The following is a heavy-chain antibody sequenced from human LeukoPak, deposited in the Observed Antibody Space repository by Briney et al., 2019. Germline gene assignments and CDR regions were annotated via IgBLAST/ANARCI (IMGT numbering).Heavy chain of an antibody. CDR2: ISGSGGST. V-gene: IGHV3-23*01. CDR3: AKASAWATQYFDY. J-gene: IGHJ4*02. CDR1: GFTFSSYS. Sequence: GGSLRLSCAASGFTFSSYSMNWVRQAPGKGLEWVSAISGSGGSTYYADSVKGRFTISRDNAKNSLYLQMNSLRAEDTAVYYCAKASAWATQYFDYWGQGTLVTVSS.